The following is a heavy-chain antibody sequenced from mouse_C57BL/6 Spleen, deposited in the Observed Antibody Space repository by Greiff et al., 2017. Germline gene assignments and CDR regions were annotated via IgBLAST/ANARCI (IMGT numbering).Heavy chain of an antibody. D-gene: IGHD3-2*02. CDR3: ARVDSSGPDY. V-gene: IGHV1-59*01. Sequence: QVQLQQPGAELVRPGTSVKLSCKASGYTFTSYWLHWVKQRPGQGLEWIGVIDPSDSYTNYNQKFKGKATLTVDTSSSTAYMQLSSLTSEDSAVYYCARVDSSGPDYWGQGTTLTVSS. CDR2: IDPSDSYT. J-gene: IGHJ2*01. CDR1: GYTFTSYW.